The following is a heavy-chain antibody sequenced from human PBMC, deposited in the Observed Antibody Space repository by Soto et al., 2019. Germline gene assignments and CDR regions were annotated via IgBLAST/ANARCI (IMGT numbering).Heavy chain of an antibody. CDR2: ISAYNGNT. CDR1: GYTFTSYG. J-gene: IGHJ4*02. V-gene: IGHV1-18*01. Sequence: ASVKVSCKASGYTFTSYGISWVRQAPGQGLEWMGWISAYNGNTNYAQKLQGRVTMTTDTSTSTAYMELRSLRSDDTAVYYCARDLLVVVVPAATGFDYWGQGTLVTVS. CDR3: ARDLLVVVVPAATGFDY. D-gene: IGHD2-2*01.